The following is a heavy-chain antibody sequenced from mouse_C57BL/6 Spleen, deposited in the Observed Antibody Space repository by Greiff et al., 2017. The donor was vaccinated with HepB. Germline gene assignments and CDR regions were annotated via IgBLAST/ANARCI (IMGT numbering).Heavy chain of an antibody. Sequence: VQLQQSGPELVKPGASVKISCKASGYSFTGYYMNWVKQSPEKSLEWIGEINPSTGGTTYNQKFKAKATLTVDKSSSTAYMQLKILTSEDSAVYYCARPQYYGSSNYFDYWGQGTTLTVSS. J-gene: IGHJ2*01. CDR3: ARPQYYGSSNYFDY. D-gene: IGHD1-1*01. CDR2: INPSTGGT. V-gene: IGHV1-42*01. CDR1: GYSFTGYY.